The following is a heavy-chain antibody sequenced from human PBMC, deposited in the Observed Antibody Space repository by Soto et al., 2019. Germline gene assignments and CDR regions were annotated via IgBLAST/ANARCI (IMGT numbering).Heavy chain of an antibody. CDR2: INHSGST. CDR3: ARRRGYSYGYYYYYYMDV. D-gene: IGHD5-18*01. CDR1: GGSISGYY. V-gene: IGHV4-34*01. Sequence: SETLFLTCAVYGGSISGYYWSWIRQPPGKGLEWIGEINHSGSTNYNPSLKSRVTISVDTSKNQFSLKLSSVTAADTAVYYCARRRGYSYGYYYYYYMDVWGKGTTVNVSS. J-gene: IGHJ6*03.